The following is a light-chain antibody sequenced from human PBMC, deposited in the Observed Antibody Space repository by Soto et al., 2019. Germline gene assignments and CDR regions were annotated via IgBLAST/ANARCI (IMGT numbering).Light chain of an antibody. V-gene: IGKV3-11*01. CDR1: QSVSSY. CDR2: DAS. J-gene: IGKJ5*01. CDR3: QQRSNWPPIT. Sequence: EIVFTQSPATPSLSPGERATLSFRASQSVSSYLAWYQQKPGQAPRLLIYDASNRATGIPARFSGSGSGTDFTLTISSLEPEDFAVYYCQQRSNWPPITFGQGTRLEIK.